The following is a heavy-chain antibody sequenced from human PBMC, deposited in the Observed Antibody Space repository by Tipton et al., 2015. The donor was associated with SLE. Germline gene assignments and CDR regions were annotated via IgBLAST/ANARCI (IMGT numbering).Heavy chain of an antibody. J-gene: IGHJ3*02. CDR2: IYYRGST. Sequence: TLSLTCTVSGGSISSYFWSWIRQPPGKGLEWIGYIYYRGSTNYNPALKSRVTISVDTSKNHFSLKLSSVTAAVTAVYYCARGGYNWILGVDPDGAFDIWGQGTMVTVSS. D-gene: IGHD3-3*01. V-gene: IGHV4-59*01. CDR1: GGSISSYF. CDR3: ARGGYNWILGVDPDGAFDI.